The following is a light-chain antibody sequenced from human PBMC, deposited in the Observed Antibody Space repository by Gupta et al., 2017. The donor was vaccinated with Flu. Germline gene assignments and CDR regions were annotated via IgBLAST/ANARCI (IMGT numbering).Light chain of an antibody. Sequence: SPSSVSASVGDRVTITGRASQGISSWLAWYQQKPGKPPQLMIHTASIWQSGDPSRLRGSESGTDFTLTINSRQPEDFATYDGQQANSLPSTFAQGTKVQIK. CDR3: QQANSLPST. CDR2: TAS. J-gene: IGKJ1*01. V-gene: IGKV1-12*01. CDR1: QGISSW.